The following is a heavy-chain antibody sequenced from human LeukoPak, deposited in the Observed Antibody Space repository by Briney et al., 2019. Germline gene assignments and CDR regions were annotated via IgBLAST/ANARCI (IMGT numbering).Heavy chain of an antibody. Sequence: GGSLRLSCAASGFTFSSYAMSWVRQAPGKGLEWVSAISGSGGSTYYADSVKGRFTISRDNSRNTLYLQMNSLRAEDTAVYYCAKSWGEYYDYVWAGDYWGQGTLVTVSS. D-gene: IGHD3-16*01. CDR1: GFTFSSYA. J-gene: IGHJ4*02. CDR3: AKSWGEYYDYVWAGDY. CDR2: ISGSGGST. V-gene: IGHV3-23*01.